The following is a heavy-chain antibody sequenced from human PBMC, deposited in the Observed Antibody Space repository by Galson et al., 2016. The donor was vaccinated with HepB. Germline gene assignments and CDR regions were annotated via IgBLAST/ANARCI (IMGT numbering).Heavy chain of an antibody. D-gene: IGHD2-2*01. V-gene: IGHV5-51*01. CDR3: ARHRWYCSSTKGHANDHYGMDV. J-gene: IGHJ6*02. CDR1: GYYFSTYW. CDR2: VYPDDSDT. Sequence: QSGAEVKKVGESLKISCQGSGYYFSTYWIAWVRQMPGKGLEWMGIVYPDDSDTIYSPSFQGQVTMSVDWSITTAYLQWSSLMASDTAIYYCARHRWYCSSTKGHANDHYGMDVWGQGTTVTVSS.